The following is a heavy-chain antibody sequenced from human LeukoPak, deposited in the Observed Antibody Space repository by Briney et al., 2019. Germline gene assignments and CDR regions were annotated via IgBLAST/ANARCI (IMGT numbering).Heavy chain of an antibody. Sequence: PGGSLRLSCAASGFTFSNHWMSWVRQVPGKGLEWVANIRDDGSEKYYVDSVKGRFTVSRDNVKNSLFLQMNSLRVDDTAVYYCAKSGSSVFWSWGQGTLVTVSS. J-gene: IGHJ5*02. V-gene: IGHV3-7*03. D-gene: IGHD3-3*02. CDR1: GFTFSNHW. CDR2: IRDDGSEK. CDR3: AKSGSSVFWS.